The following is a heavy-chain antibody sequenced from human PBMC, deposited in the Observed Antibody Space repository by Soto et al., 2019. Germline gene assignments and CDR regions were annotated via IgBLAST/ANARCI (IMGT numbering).Heavy chain of an antibody. CDR2: TYYRSKWYN. Sequence: SQTLSLTCAISGDSVSSNSAAWNWIRQSPSRGLEWLGRTYYRSKWYNDYAVSVKSRITINPDTSKNQFSLQLNSVTPEDTAVYYCARGNATVTTYPPYHYYYGMDVWGQGTTVTVSS. D-gene: IGHD4-4*01. CDR1: GDSVSSNSAA. J-gene: IGHJ6*02. CDR3: ARGNATVTTYPPYHYYYGMDV. V-gene: IGHV6-1*01.